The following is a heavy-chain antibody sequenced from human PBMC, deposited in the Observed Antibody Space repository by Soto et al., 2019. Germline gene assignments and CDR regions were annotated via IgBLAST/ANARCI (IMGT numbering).Heavy chain of an antibody. Sequence: GASVKVSCKASGGTFSSYAISWVRQAPGQGLEWMGGIIPIFGTANYAQKFQGRVTITADESTSTAYMELSSLRSEDTAVYYCARAYDILTGPLFGPWGQGTLVTVSS. D-gene: IGHD3-9*01. CDR1: GGTFSSYA. J-gene: IGHJ5*02. V-gene: IGHV1-69*13. CDR2: IIPIFGTA. CDR3: ARAYDILTGPLFGP.